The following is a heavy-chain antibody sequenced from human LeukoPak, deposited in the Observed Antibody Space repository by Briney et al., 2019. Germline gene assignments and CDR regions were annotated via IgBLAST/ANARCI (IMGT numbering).Heavy chain of an antibody. Sequence: GASVKVSCKASGGTFSSYAISWVRQAPGQGLEWMGGIIPIFGTANYAQKFQGRVTITTDESTSTAYMELSSLRSEDTAVYYCARDLYFDLLAARGNWFDPWGQGTLVTVSS. J-gene: IGHJ5*02. CDR3: ARDLYFDLLAARGNWFDP. CDR1: GGTFSSYA. V-gene: IGHV1-69*05. D-gene: IGHD6-6*01. CDR2: IIPIFGTA.